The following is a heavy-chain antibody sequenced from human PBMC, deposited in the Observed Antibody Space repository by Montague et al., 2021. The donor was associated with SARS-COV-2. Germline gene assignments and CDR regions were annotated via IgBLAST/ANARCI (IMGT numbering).Heavy chain of an antibody. CDR3: AREGAVVGARRTFDI. CDR2: IYYSGNT. CDR1: GGSISSRSYY. V-gene: IGHV4-39*07. Sequence: SETLSLTCTISGGSISSRSYYWGWIRQPPGKGLEWIGGIYYSGNTYYNPSLKSRVTISVDPSKNQFSLKLPSVTAADTAVYFCAREGAVVGARRTFDIWGQGTMVTVSS. D-gene: IGHD1-26*01. J-gene: IGHJ3*02.